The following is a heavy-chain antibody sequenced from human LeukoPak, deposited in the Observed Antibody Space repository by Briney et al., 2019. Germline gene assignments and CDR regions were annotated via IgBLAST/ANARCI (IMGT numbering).Heavy chain of an antibody. CDR3: ARGPCSSGWYFDY. D-gene: IGHD6-19*01. Sequence: GGSLRLSCAASGFTFSDYYMTWIRQAPGKGLEWVSYISSSGITIYYADSVKGRFTISRDNAKKSLYLEMNSLRAEDTAVYYCARGPCSSGWYFDYWGQGTLVTVSS. J-gene: IGHJ4*02. V-gene: IGHV3-11*01. CDR1: GFTFSDYY. CDR2: ISSSGITI.